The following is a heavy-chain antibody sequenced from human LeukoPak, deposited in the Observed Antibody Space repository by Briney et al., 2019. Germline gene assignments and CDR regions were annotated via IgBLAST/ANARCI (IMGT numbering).Heavy chain of an antibody. CDR3: ARANVWGSYLDY. Sequence: ASVKVSCEASGYTFTGYYIHWLRQAPGQGLEWMGWINPKSGGTNYAQKFQGRVTMTRDTSITTVYMELNWLTSDDTAVYYCARANVWGSYLDYWGQGTLVTVSS. J-gene: IGHJ4*02. D-gene: IGHD3-16*02. CDR1: GYTFTGYY. CDR2: INPKSGGT. V-gene: IGHV1-2*02.